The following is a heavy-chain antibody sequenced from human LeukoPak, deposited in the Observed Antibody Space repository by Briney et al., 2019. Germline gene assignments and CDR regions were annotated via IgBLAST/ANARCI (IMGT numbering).Heavy chain of an antibody. CDR3: ARDRKPQRAFDI. V-gene: IGHV3-7*01. Sequence: PGGSLRLSCAASGIIITSYWMSWVRQTPGKGLEWVANIKQDGSEKNYVDSVKGRFTIFRDNARNSLYLQMNSLRAEDTAVYYCARDRKPQRAFDIWGQGTMVTVSS. CDR2: IKQDGSEK. J-gene: IGHJ3*02. CDR1: GIIITSYW.